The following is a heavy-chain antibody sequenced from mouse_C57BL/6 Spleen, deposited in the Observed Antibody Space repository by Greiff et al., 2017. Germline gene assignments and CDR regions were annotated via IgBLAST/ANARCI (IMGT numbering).Heavy chain of an antibody. CDR3: ARVPYYGSSPDY. J-gene: IGHJ2*01. D-gene: IGHD1-1*01. Sequence: EVKLVESEGGLVQPGSSMKLSCTASGFTFSDYYMAWVRQVPEKGLEWVANINYDGSSTYYLDSLKSRFIISRDNAKNILYLQMSSLKSEDTATYYCARVPYYGSSPDYWGQGTTLTVSS. V-gene: IGHV5-16*01. CDR1: GFTFSDYY. CDR2: INYDGSST.